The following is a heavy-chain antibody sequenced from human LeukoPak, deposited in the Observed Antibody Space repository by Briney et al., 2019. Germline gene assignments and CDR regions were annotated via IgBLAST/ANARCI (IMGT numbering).Heavy chain of an antibody. J-gene: IGHJ3*02. D-gene: IGHD1-26*01. Sequence: SGPTLVKPTQTLTLTCTFSGFSLSSSGVGVGWIRQPPGKALEWLALIYWDDDKRYSPSLKSRLTITKDTSKNQVVLTMTNMDPVDTATYYCAYEPLGNDAFDIWGQGTMVTVSS. CDR2: IYWDDDK. CDR3: AYEPLGNDAFDI. CDR1: GFSLSSSGVG. V-gene: IGHV2-5*02.